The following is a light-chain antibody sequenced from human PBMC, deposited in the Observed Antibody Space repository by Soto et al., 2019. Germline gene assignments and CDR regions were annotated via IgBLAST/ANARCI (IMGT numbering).Light chain of an antibody. V-gene: IGLV2-14*01. J-gene: IGLJ3*02. Sequence: QSVLTQPASVSGSPGQSITISCTGTSSDVGGYNYVSWYQQHPGKAPKLMIYEVSNRPSGVSNRFAGSKSSKTASLTIAGFQAEDEADYYCSSYSGRGTWVFGGGTKLTVL. CDR3: SSYSGRGTWV. CDR2: EVS. CDR1: SSDVGGYNY.